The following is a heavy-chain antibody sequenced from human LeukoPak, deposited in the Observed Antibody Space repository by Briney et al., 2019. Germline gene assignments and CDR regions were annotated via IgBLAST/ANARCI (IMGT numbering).Heavy chain of an antibody. Sequence: PGGSLRLSCAASGFTFSSYSMNWVRQAPGKGLEWVSSISSSNSYIYYADSVKGRFTISTDNAKNSLYLQMSSLRAEDTAVYYCARGATVITPPLDYWGQGTLVTVSS. CDR1: GFTFSSYS. D-gene: IGHD4-23*01. CDR3: ARGATVITPPLDY. CDR2: ISSSNSYI. J-gene: IGHJ4*02. V-gene: IGHV3-21*01.